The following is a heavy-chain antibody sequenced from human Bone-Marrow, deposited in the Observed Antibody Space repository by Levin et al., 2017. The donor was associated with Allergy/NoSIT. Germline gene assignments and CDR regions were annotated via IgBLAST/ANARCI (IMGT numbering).Heavy chain of an antibody. CDR1: GDSITSNY. CDR2: VYHGGST. D-gene: IGHD5-24*01. J-gene: IGHJ4*02. V-gene: IGHV4-59*01. CDR3: TRDDRDGYDF. Sequence: SQTLSLTCSVSGDSITSNYWSWIRPSPGKGLEWIGYVYHGGSTNYNPSLKSRVTISLDTSKNQFSLRLTSVTPADTAIYYCTRDDRDGYDFWGQGILVTVAS.